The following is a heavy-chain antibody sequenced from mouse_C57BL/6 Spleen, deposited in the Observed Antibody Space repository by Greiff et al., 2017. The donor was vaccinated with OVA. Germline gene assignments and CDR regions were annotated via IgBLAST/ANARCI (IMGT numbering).Heavy chain of an antibody. D-gene: IGHD2-5*01. CDR2: ISYDGSN. CDR3: ASKDSNYVVAY. Sequence: EVKLVESGPGLVKPSQSLSLTCSVTGYSITSGYYWNWIRQFPGNKLEWMGYISYDGSNNYNPSLKNRISITRDTSKNQFFLKLNSVTTEDTATYYCASKDSNYVVAYWGQGTLVTVSA. CDR1: GYSITSGYY. V-gene: IGHV3-6*01. J-gene: IGHJ3*01.